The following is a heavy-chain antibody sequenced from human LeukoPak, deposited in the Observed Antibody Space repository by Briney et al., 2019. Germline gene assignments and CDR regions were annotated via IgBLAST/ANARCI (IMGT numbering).Heavy chain of an antibody. V-gene: IGHV3-23*01. J-gene: IGHJ4*02. Sequence: GGSLRLSCAASGFTFSSYAMSWVRQAPGKGLEWVSAISGSGVSTYYADSVKGRFTISRDNSENTLYLQINSVRADDTALYYCAKGDCNSGNYRTDYWGQGTLVTVSS. CDR1: GFTFSSYA. D-gene: IGHD1-26*01. CDR3: AKGDCNSGNYRTDY. CDR2: ISGSGVST.